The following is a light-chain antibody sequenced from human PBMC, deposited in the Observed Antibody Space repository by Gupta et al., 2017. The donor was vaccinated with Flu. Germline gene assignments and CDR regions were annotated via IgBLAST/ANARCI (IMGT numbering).Light chain of an antibody. CDR2: AAS. V-gene: IGKV3-11*01. Sequence: IVLTQSPATLSLSPGERATLSCRASQSVSTYLAWYQHKPGQAPRLLIYAASNRAPGIPARFSGSGSETDFTLTISSLEPEDFAVYYCQQLHNGPPITFGQGTRLEIK. CDR3: QQLHNGPPIT. J-gene: IGKJ5*01. CDR1: QSVSTY.